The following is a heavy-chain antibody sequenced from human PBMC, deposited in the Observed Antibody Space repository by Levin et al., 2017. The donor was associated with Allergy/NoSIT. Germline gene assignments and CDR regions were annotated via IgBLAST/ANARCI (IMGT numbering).Heavy chain of an antibody. CDR1: GFSLTTSGMG. Sequence: SGPTLVKPTQTLTLTCTFSGFSLTTSGMGVGWIRQPPGKALEWVALIFWDNDNRYSPSLETRLTITKDTSRSQVVLTMINLDPADTATYYCARFLVVPDATLDSWGQGTLVTVSS. J-gene: IGHJ4*02. D-gene: IGHD2-2*01. CDR3: ARFLVVPDATLDS. CDR2: IFWDNDN. V-gene: IGHV2-5*02.